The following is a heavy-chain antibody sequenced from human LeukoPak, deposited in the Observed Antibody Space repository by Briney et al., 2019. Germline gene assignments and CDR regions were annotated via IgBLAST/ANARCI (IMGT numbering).Heavy chain of an antibody. V-gene: IGHV4-4*07. J-gene: IGHJ1*01. CDR1: GDSISNYY. D-gene: IGHD6-13*01. Sequence: SETLSLTCTVSGDSISNYYWSWIRQPAGKGLEWIGRIYTSGSTDYNPSLKSRVTMSVDTSKNQFSLKLSSVTAADTAVYYCATTWGRYSSSWYLAEYFQHWGQGTLVTVSS. CDR3: ATTWGRYSSSWYLAEYFQH. CDR2: IYTSGST.